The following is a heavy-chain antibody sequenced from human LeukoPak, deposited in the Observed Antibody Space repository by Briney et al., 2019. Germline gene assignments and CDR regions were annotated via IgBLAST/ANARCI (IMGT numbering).Heavy chain of an antibody. CDR1: GVSISSYY. V-gene: IGHV4-4*07. CDR3: AREGVDIVATITFYFDY. CDR2: IYTSGST. J-gene: IGHJ4*02. D-gene: IGHD5-12*01. Sequence: PSETLSLTCTVSGVSISSYYWSWLRQPAGKGLEWIGRIYTSGSTNYNPSLKSRVTMSVDTSKNQFSLKLSSVTAADTAVYYCAREGVDIVATITFYFDYWGQGTLVTVSS.